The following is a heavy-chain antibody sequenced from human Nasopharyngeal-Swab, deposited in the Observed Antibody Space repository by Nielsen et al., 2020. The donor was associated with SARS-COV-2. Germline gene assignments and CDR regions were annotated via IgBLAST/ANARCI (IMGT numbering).Heavy chain of an antibody. D-gene: IGHD2-2*01. J-gene: IGHJ6*03. CDR2: INHSGST. Sequence: RQAPGKGPEWIAEINHSGSTNYNPSLKSRVTLSMDTSMNQVSLEVSSVTAADTAVYYCARGLSGIVPAPILGLGPYYYYYYMDVWGKGTTVTVSS. CDR3: ARGLSGIVPAPILGLGPYYYYYYMDV. V-gene: IGHV4-34*01.